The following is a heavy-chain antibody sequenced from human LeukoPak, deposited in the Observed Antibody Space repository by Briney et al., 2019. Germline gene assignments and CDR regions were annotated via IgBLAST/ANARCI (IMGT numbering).Heavy chain of an antibody. Sequence: ESGPTLVNPTQTLTLTCTFSGFSLSNTGMCVSWIRQPPGKALEWLARINWDDDKYYSTSLKTRLTISKDTSKNQVVLTMTNLDPGDTATYYCVRELVGATETFYYYYYMDVWGKGTTVTVS. D-gene: IGHD1-26*01. CDR3: VRELVGATETFYYYYYMDV. CDR2: INWDDDK. J-gene: IGHJ6*03. V-gene: IGHV2-70*11. CDR1: GFSLSNTGMC.